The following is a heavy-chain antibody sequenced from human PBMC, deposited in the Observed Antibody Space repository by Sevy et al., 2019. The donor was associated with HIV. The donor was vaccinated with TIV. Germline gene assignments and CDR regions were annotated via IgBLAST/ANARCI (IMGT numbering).Heavy chain of an antibody. D-gene: IGHD5-18*01. Sequence: SETLSLTCTVSGASINTFYWSWIRQPPGKGLEWIGYIYYSGSTNYNPSLHSRVTISLDTSKKQSSLKLSSVTAADSAVYYCARGQYSYGYWREFDYWGQGTLVTISS. CDR2: IYYSGST. V-gene: IGHV4-59*01. CDR3: ARGQYSYGYWREFDY. J-gene: IGHJ4*02. CDR1: GASINTFY.